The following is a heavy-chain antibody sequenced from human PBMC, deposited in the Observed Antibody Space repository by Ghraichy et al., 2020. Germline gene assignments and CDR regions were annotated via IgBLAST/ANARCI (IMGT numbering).Heavy chain of an antibody. CDR2: ISGSGGPT. CDR1: GFTFSKFG. Sequence: GGSLRLSCVASGFTFSKFGMSWVRQAPGKGLEWVSSISGSGGPTNYADSVKGRVTISRDNSKNTVYLQMNSLRAEDTAVYYCAKDSLYTSSSTDAFNMWGQGTMVTVSS. D-gene: IGHD6-13*01. J-gene: IGHJ3*02. V-gene: IGHV3-23*01. CDR3: AKDSLYTSSSTDAFNM.